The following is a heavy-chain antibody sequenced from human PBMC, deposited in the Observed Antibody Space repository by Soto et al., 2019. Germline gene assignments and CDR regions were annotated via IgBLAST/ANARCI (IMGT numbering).Heavy chain of an antibody. CDR3: ARDDGYSYGLDY. J-gene: IGHJ4*02. CDR1: GFTFSSCG. Sequence: GGSLRLSCAASGFTFSSCGMHWVRQAPGKGLEWVAVIWYDGSNKYYADSVKGRFTISRDNSKNTLYLQMNSLRAEDTAVYYCARDDGYSYGLDYWGQGTLVTVSS. CDR2: IWYDGSNK. V-gene: IGHV3-33*01. D-gene: IGHD5-18*01.